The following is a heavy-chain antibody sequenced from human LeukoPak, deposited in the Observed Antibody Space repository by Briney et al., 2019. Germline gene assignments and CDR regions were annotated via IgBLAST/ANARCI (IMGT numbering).Heavy chain of an antibody. CDR3: ARDRYWYFDL. Sequence: SETLSLTCTVSGGSISSSSYYWGWIRQPPGKGLEWIGYIYYSGSTNYNPSLKSRVTISVDTSKNQFSLKLSSVTAADTAVYYCARDRYWYFDLWGRGTLVTVSS. CDR1: GGSISSSSYY. J-gene: IGHJ2*01. CDR2: IYYSGST. V-gene: IGHV4-61*01.